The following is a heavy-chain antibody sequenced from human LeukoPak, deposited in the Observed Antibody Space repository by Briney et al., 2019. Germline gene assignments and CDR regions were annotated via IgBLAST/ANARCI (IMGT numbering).Heavy chain of an antibody. CDR1: GYTFTDYY. Sequence: ASVKVSCKASGYTFTDYYMQWVRQAPGQGLEWMGWINPKTGVTEYAQEFQGRVTMTKDTSISTGYMELSRLRSDDTAVYYCARGSGSYYMDVWGKGTTVTVSS. CDR3: ARGSGSYYMDV. CDR2: INPKTGVT. J-gene: IGHJ6*03. D-gene: IGHD1-1*01. V-gene: IGHV1-2*02.